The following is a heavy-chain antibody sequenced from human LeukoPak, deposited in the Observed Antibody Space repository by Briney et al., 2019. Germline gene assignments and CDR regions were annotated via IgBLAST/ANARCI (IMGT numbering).Heavy chain of an antibody. V-gene: IGHV3-7*01. Sequence: GGSLRLSCAASGFTFSNYWMSWVRQAPGKGLEWVANIKQDGSEKYYVDSVKGRFTISRDNSKNTLYLQMNSLRAEDTAVYYCARQLKSITMVRGTHAFDIWGQGTMVTVSS. J-gene: IGHJ3*02. CDR1: GFTFSNYW. CDR2: IKQDGSEK. CDR3: ARQLKSITMVRGTHAFDI. D-gene: IGHD3-10*01.